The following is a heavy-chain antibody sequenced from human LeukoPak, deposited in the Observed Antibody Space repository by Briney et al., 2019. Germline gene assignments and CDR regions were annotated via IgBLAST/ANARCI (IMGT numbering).Heavy chain of an antibody. V-gene: IGHV4-34*01. CDR2: INHSGST. CDR3: ARGRSRSSWYGPDY. Sequence: SETLSLTCAVYGGSFSGYYWSWIRQPPGKGLEWIGEINHSGSTNYNPSLKSRVTISVDTSKNQFSLKLSSVTAADTAVYYCARGRSRSSWYGPDYRGQGTLVTVSS. CDR1: GGSFSGYY. J-gene: IGHJ4*02. D-gene: IGHD6-13*01.